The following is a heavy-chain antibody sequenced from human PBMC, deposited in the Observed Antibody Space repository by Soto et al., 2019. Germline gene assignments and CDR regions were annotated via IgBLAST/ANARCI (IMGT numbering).Heavy chain of an antibody. J-gene: IGHJ6*02. V-gene: IGHV1-69*13. D-gene: IGHD2-15*01. CDR1: GDTFSNYA. Sequence: PVKVSRKASGDTFSNYAISWVRQAPGQRREWIGGIIPIFATSNYAQKFQDRVTITADESSSTAYMDLSSLISDDTAVYYCAIRVVNGGSTLRYYYYGMAVWGQGTTVTVSS. CDR3: AIRVVNGGSTLRYYYYGMAV. CDR2: IIPIFATS.